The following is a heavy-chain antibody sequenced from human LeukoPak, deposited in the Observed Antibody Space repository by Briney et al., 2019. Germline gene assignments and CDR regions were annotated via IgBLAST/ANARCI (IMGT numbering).Heavy chain of an antibody. V-gene: IGHV4-4*07. D-gene: IGHD6-13*01. J-gene: IGHJ5*02. CDR3: ASVEYSSSWYGWFDP. CDR1: GGSISSYY. CDR2: MYTSGST. Sequence: SETLSLTCTVSGGSISSYYWSWFRQPAGKGLEWIGRMYTSGSTNYNPSLKSRVTMSVDTSKNQFSLKLSSVTAADTAVYYCASVEYSSSWYGWFDPWGQGTLVTVSS.